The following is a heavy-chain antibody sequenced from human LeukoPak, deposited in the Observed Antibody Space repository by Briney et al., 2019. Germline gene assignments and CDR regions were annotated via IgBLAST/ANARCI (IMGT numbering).Heavy chain of an antibody. CDR3: ARVIGYCSGGSCYDEGDY. CDR2: INPNSGGT. Sequence: ASVKVSCKASGYSFTAYYMHWVRQAPGQGLEWMGWINPNSGGTNYAQKFQGRVTMTRDTSISTAYMELSRLRSDDTAVYYCARVIGYCSGGSCYDEGDYWGQGTLVTVSS. D-gene: IGHD2-15*01. J-gene: IGHJ4*02. CDR1: GYSFTAYY. V-gene: IGHV1-2*02.